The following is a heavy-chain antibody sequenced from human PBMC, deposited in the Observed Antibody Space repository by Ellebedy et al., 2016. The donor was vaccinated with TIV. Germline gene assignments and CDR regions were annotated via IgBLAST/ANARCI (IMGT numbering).Heavy chain of an antibody. CDR1: GFTFDDYG. CDR2: INWNGGST. D-gene: IGHD3-22*01. V-gene: IGHV3-20*04. CDR3: ARATYYYDSSGYSLDY. Sequence: PGGSLRLSCAASGFTFDDYGMSWVRQAPGKGLEWVSGINWNGGSTGYADSVKGRFTISRDNAKNSLYLQMNSLRAEDTALYYCARATYYYDSSGYSLDYWGQGTLVTVSS. J-gene: IGHJ4*02.